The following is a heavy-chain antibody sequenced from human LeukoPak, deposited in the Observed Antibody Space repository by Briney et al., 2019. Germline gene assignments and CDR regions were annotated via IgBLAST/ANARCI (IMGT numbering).Heavy chain of an antibody. J-gene: IGHJ6*03. V-gene: IGHV4-39*07. Sequence: SETLSLTCIVSGGSISSSSYYWGWIRQPPGKGLEWIGEINHSGSTNYNPSLKSRVTISVDTSKNQFSLKLSSVTAADTAVYYCARTRGGFGSGSPASYYYYYMDVWGKGTTVTISS. CDR2: INHSGST. D-gene: IGHD3-10*01. CDR3: ARTRGGFGSGSPASYYYYYMDV. CDR1: GGSISSSSYY.